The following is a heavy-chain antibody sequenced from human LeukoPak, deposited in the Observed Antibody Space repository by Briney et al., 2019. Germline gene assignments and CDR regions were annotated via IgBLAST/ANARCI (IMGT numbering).Heavy chain of an antibody. V-gene: IGHV4-39*07. Sequence: SETLSLTCTVSGGSISSSSYYWGWIRQPPGKGLECIGSVYYSGSTYYNPSLKSRVIMSVDTSKNQFSLKLTSVTAADTAVYYCARGGWYVFDYWGQGTLVTVSS. D-gene: IGHD6-19*01. CDR3: ARGGWYVFDY. J-gene: IGHJ4*02. CDR1: GGSISSSSYY. CDR2: VYYSGST.